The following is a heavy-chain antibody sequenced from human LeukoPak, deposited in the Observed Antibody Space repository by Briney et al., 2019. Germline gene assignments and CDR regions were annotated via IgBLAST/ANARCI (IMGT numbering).Heavy chain of an antibody. CDR1: GLTFSSYA. CDR2: ISSSSSYI. D-gene: IGHD5-24*01. V-gene: IGHV3-21*04. Sequence: GRSLRLSCAASGLTFSSYAIHWVRQAPGKGLEWVSSISSSSSYIYYADSVKGRFTISRDNSKNTLYLQMNSLRAEDTAVYYCAKGVQRWLQLFDYWGQGTLVTVSS. J-gene: IGHJ4*02. CDR3: AKGVQRWLQLFDY.